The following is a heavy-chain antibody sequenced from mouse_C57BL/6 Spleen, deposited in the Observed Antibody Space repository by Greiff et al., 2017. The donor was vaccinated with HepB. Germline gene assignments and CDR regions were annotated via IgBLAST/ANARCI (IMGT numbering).Heavy chain of an antibody. V-gene: IGHV1-72*01. J-gene: IGHJ4*01. Sequence: QVQLKQPGAELVKPGASVKLSCKASGYTFTSYWMHWVKQRPGRGLEWIGRIDPNSGGTKYNEKFKSKATLTVDKPSSTAYMQLSSLTSEDSAVYYCARKEAYYDYDGYAMDYWGQGTSGTVSS. D-gene: IGHD2-4*01. CDR1: GYTFTSYW. CDR3: ARKEAYYDYDGYAMDY. CDR2: IDPNSGGT.